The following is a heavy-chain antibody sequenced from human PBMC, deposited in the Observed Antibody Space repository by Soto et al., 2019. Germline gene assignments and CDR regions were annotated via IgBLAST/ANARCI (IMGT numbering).Heavy chain of an antibody. Sequence: SETLSLTCTVSGGSISSYYWSWIRQPPGKGLEWIGYIYYSGSTNYSPSLKSRVTISADTSKNQFSLKLSSVTAADTAVYYCARAEYPPVYFQHWGQGTLVNVS. CDR3: ARAEYPPVYFQH. J-gene: IGHJ1*01. V-gene: IGHV4-59*01. CDR2: IYYSGST. D-gene: IGHD2-2*02. CDR1: GGSISSYY.